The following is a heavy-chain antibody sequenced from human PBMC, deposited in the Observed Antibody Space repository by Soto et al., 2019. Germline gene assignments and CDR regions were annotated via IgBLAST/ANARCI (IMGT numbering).Heavy chain of an antibody. CDR2: IYSGGST. J-gene: IGHJ3*02. CDR3: ARNYDSTAGGAFAI. V-gene: IGHV3-53*01. Sequence: EVQLVESGGGLIQPGGSLRLSCAASGFTVSSNYMSWVRQAPGKGLEWVSVIYSGGSTYYADSLKGRFTISRYNSKNTLYLQMNSLRAEDTAVYYCARNYDSTAGGAFAIWGQGTMVTFSS. D-gene: IGHD3-22*01. CDR1: GFTVSSNY.